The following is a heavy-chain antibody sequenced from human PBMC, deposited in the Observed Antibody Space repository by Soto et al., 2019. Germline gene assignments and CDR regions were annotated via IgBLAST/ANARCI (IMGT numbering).Heavy chain of an antibody. CDR3: ARENGYEPGRIAFDY. D-gene: IGHD5-12*01. CDR2: IYYSGST. V-gene: IGHV4-31*03. J-gene: IGHJ4*02. Sequence: SETPSLTCTGSGCDISRDRYYLSWNSPHPGKALEWIGYIYYSGSTYYNPSLQSRVTISVDTSKNQFSLKLSAVTAADPAYYYCARENGYEPGRIAFDYWGQGTLVTVSS. CDR1: GCDISRDRYY.